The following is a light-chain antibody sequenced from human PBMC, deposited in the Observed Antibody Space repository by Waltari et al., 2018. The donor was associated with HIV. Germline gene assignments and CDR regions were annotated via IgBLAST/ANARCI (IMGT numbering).Light chain of an antibody. V-gene: IGLV1-47*02. J-gene: IGLJ3*02. CDR3: SAWDASLGAWM. CDR1: TPNIGPNN. Sequence: SVLTQPPSASGSPGQRIIIPCPGSTPNIGPNNVYWYQQPPGTTPRLLMHSNIQRPSGVPGRFSGSRSGTSASLAISGLQSEDEADYYCSAWDASLGAWMFGGGTKLTVL. CDR2: SNI.